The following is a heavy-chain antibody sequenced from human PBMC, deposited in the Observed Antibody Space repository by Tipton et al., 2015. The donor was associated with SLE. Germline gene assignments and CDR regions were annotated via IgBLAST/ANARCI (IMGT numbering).Heavy chain of an antibody. CDR3: ARGRLALDY. V-gene: IGHV4-59*01. Sequence: TLSLTCAVSGGSISPYYWTWMRQPPGKRLECIGYTYYSGNTIYNPSLKGRVTMSVDTPKNQFSVKVSSVTAADTAVYYCARGRLALDYWGQGTLVTASS. D-gene: IGHD3-16*01. J-gene: IGHJ4*02. CDR2: TYYSGNT. CDR1: GGSISPYY.